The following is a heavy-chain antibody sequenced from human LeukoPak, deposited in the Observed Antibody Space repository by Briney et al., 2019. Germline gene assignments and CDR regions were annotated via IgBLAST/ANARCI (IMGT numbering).Heavy chain of an antibody. CDR2: IYHSGST. Sequence: SQTLSLTCTVSGGSISSGGYYWSWIRQPPGKGLEWIGYIYHSGSTCYNPSLKSRVTISVDRSKNQFSLKLSSVTAADTAVYYCARNSGYGLTDYWGQGALVTVSS. J-gene: IGHJ4*02. D-gene: IGHD5-12*01. CDR1: GGSISSGGYY. CDR3: ARNSGYGLTDY. V-gene: IGHV4-30-2*01.